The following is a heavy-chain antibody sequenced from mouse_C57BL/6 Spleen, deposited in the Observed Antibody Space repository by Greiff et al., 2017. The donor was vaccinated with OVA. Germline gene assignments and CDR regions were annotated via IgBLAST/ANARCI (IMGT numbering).Heavy chain of an antibody. J-gene: IGHJ4*01. Sequence: QVQLKESGAELVKPGASVKISCKASGYAFSSYWMNWVKQRPGKGLEWIGQIYPGDGDTNYNGKFKGKATLTADKSSSTAYMQHSSLTSEDSAVYVCARSAGYYTYYAMDDWGQGTSVTVSS. CDR1: GYAFSSYW. V-gene: IGHV1-80*01. CDR3: ARSAGYYTYYAMDD. D-gene: IGHD2-3*01. CDR2: IYPGDGDT.